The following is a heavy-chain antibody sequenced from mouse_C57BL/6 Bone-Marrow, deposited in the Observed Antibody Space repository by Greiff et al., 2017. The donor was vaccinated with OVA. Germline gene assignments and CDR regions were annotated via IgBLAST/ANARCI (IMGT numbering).Heavy chain of an antibody. CDR2: IYPGSGNT. CDR1: GYTFTDYY. D-gene: IGHD1-1*01. Sequence: QVQLKESGAELVRPGASVKLSCKASGYTFTDYYINWVKQRPGQGLEWIARIYPGSGNTYYNEKFKGKATLTAEKSSSTAYMQLSSLTSEDSAVYFCARGVVASWYYAMDYWGQGTSVTVSS. J-gene: IGHJ4*01. V-gene: IGHV1-76*01. CDR3: ARGVVASWYYAMDY.